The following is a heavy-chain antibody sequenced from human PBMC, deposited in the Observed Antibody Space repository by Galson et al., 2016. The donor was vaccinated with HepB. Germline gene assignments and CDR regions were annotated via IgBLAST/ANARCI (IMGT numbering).Heavy chain of an antibody. V-gene: IGHV3-74*03. Sequence: SLRLSCAASGLTISDYWMHWVRQAPGKGLVWVSRIRGDGTFKTYADSVKGRFTISRDNARNTLYLQMDSLRVEHTAVYYCTRSDHGDYWGQGTLVTVSS. CDR3: TRSDHGDY. CDR2: IRGDGTFK. J-gene: IGHJ4*02. D-gene: IGHD1-14*01. CDR1: GLTISDYW.